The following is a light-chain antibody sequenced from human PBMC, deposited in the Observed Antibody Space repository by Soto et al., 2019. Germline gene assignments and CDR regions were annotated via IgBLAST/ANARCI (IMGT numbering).Light chain of an antibody. CDR2: EVT. Sequence: QAVVTQPPSASGSPGQSVTISCTGTSSDVGGYDYVSWYQQHPGKAPKLIIYEVTLRPSGVPVRFSGSKSGNTASLTVSGLQAEDEADYYCSSYAGSNSHVVFGGGTKLTVL. V-gene: IGLV2-8*01. CDR1: SSDVGGYDY. CDR3: SSYAGSNSHVV. J-gene: IGLJ2*01.